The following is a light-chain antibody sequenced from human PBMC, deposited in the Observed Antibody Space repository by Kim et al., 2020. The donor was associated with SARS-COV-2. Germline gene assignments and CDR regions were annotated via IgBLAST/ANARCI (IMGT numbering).Light chain of an antibody. CDR2: DTS. J-gene: IGLJ3*02. CDR1: NGAVTSGHK. Sequence: GGTDTITRGYSNGAVTSGHKPYGLQQKAGQANRTLIDDTSKKHAWTPGRFSGSRLGGKDALTLSGAQAEDEAEYYCLLSDSGARVFGGGTKLTVL. V-gene: IGLV7-46*01. CDR3: LLSDSGARV.